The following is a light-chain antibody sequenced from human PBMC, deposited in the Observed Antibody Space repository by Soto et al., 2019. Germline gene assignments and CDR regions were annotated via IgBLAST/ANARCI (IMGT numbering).Light chain of an antibody. CDR1: RRISSY. CDR3: QQSYSTPRT. CDR2: AAS. V-gene: IGKV1-39*01. Sequence: DIQMTQSPSSLSASVGYRVTITCRASRRISSYLNWYQQKPGKAPKLLIYAASSLQSGVPSRFSGSGSGTDFTLTISSLQPEDFATYYCQQSYSTPRTFGQGTKVDIK. J-gene: IGKJ1*01.